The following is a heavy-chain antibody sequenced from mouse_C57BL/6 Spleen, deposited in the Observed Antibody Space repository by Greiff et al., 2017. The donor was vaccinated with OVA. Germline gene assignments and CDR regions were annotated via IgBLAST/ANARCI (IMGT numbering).Heavy chain of an antibody. CDR2: IYPSDSET. J-gene: IGHJ4*01. D-gene: IGHD2-1*01. Sequence: QVQLQQPGAELVRPGSSVKLSCKASGYTFTSYWMDWVKQRPGQGLEWIGNIYPSDSETHYNQKFKDKATLTVDKSSSTAYMQLSSLTSEDSAVYYCARRGDYGNYEAMDYWGQGTSVTVSS. CDR1: GYTFTSYW. CDR3: ARRGDYGNYEAMDY. V-gene: IGHV1-61*01.